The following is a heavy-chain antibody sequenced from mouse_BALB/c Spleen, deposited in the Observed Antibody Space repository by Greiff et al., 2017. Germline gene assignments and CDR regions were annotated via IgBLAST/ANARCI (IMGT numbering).Heavy chain of an antibody. D-gene: IGHD3-2*01. CDR2: IDPENGNT. V-gene: IGHV14-1*02. Sequence: EVQVVESGAELVRPGALVKLSCKASGFNIKDYYMHWVKQRPEQGLEWIGWIDPENGNTIYDPKFQGKASITADTSSNTAYLQLSSLTSEDTAVYYCARGDSSGYYAMDYWGQGTSVTVSS. CDR1: GFNIKDYY. CDR3: ARGDSSGYYAMDY. J-gene: IGHJ4*01.